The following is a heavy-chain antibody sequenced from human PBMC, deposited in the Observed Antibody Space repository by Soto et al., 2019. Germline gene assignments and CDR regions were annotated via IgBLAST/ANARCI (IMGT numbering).Heavy chain of an antibody. D-gene: IGHD6-13*01. CDR1: GFTFDDYA. V-gene: IGHV3-9*01. J-gene: IGHJ6*02. CDR3: AKDQGGTVAAAGAYYYGMDV. Sequence: EVQLVESGGGLVQPGRSLRLSCAASGFTFDDYAMHWVRQAQGKGLEWVSGISWNSGSIGYADSVKGRFTISRDNAKNSLYLQVNSLRAEDTALYYCAKDQGGTVAAAGAYYYGMDVWGQGTTVTVSS. CDR2: ISWNSGSI.